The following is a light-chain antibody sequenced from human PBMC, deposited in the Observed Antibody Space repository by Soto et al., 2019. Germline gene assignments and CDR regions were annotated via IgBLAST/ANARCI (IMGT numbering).Light chain of an antibody. CDR2: EVS. V-gene: IGLV2-14*01. Sequence: QSVLTQPASVSGSPGQSITISCTGTSSDVGGYNYVSWYQQHPGKAPKLMIYEVSNRPSGVSNRFSGSKSGNTASLTISGLQAEEGADYYCSSYTSSSTVVFGGGTKLTVL. CDR3: SSYTSSSTVV. CDR1: SSDVGGYNY. J-gene: IGLJ2*01.